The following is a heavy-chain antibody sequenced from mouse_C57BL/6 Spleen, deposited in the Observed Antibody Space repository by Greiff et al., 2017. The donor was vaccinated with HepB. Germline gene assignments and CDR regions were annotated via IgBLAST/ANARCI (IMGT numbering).Heavy chain of an antibody. CDR2: IDPSDSET. D-gene: IGHD1-1*01. J-gene: IGHJ2*01. CDR1: GYTFTSYW. Sequence: VQLQQPGAELVRPGSSVKLSCKASGYTFTSYWMHWVKQRPIQGLEWIGNIDPSDSETHYNQKFKDKATLTVDKSSSTAYMQLSSLTSEDSAVYYCARERTVLPRDYFDYWGQGTTLTVSS. CDR3: ARERTVLPRDYFDY. V-gene: IGHV1-52*01.